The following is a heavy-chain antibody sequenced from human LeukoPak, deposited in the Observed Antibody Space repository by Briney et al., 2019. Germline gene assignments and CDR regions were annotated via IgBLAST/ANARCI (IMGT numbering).Heavy chain of an antibody. V-gene: IGHV4-59*01. J-gene: IGHJ4*02. CDR3: ARGPAYIAGGGVTEYYFDY. Sequence: PSETLSLTCTVSGGAISTYHWSWIRQPPGKGLEWIGYIYYSGSTNYNPSLKSRVTISLDTSKNQFSLKLSSVTAADTAVYYCARGPAYIAGGGVTEYYFDYWGQGTLVTVSS. D-gene: IGHD2-8*02. CDR2: IYYSGST. CDR1: GGAISTYH.